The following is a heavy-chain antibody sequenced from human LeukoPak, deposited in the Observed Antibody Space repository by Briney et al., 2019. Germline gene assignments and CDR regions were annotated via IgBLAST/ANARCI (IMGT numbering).Heavy chain of an antibody. J-gene: IGHJ5*02. Sequence: PSETLSLTCAVSGGSISSRNWWSWFRQPPGKALEWIGEIYHSGSTTYNPSLMSRVTMSLDKSKNQFSLTLTSVTAADTAVYYCASSLFDPWGQGILVTVSS. CDR1: GGSISSRNW. V-gene: IGHV4-4*02. CDR2: IYHSGST. CDR3: ASSLFDP.